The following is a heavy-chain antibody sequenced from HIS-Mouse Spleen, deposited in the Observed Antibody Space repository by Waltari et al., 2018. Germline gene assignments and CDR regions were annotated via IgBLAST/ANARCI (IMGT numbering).Heavy chain of an antibody. D-gene: IGHD6-13*01. CDR1: GGSISSSSYY. J-gene: IGHJ2*01. V-gene: IGHV4-39*07. Sequence: QLQLQESGPVLVKPSETLSLTCTVSGGSISSSSYYWGWIRQPPGKGLEWIGSIYYSGSTYYNPSLKSRVTISVDTSKTQFSLKLSSVTAADTAVYYCAREIPYSSSWYDWYFDLWGRGTLVTVSS. CDR3: AREIPYSSSWYDWYFDL. CDR2: IYYSGST.